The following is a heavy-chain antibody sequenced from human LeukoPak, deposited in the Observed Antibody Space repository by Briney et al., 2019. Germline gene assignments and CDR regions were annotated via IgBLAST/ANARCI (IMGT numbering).Heavy chain of an antibody. Sequence: GGSLRLSCAASGFTFSSYSMNWVRQAPGKGLEWVSSISSSSSYIYYADSVKGRFTISRDNAKNSLYQQMNSLRAEDTAVYYCARDQGATNYFDYWGQGTLVTVSS. CDR1: GFTFSSYS. CDR3: ARDQGATNYFDY. V-gene: IGHV3-21*01. CDR2: ISSSSSYI. D-gene: IGHD1-26*01. J-gene: IGHJ4*02.